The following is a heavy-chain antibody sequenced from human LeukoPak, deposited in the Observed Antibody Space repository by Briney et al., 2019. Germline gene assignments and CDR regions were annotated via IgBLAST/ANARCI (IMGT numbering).Heavy chain of an antibody. V-gene: IGHV1-69*05. D-gene: IGHD2-15*01. Sequence: GSSVKVSCKASRDTFGSYSISWLRQAPGQGLEWMGGTIPMFGSANYAQKFQGRVTITTDQTTTTAYMELSSLSSEDTAVYYCARVGRSRGSLPNSYYYMDVWGKGTTVTVSS. CDR3: ARVGRSRGSLPNSYYYMDV. CDR1: RDTFGSYS. J-gene: IGHJ6*03. CDR2: TIPMFGSA.